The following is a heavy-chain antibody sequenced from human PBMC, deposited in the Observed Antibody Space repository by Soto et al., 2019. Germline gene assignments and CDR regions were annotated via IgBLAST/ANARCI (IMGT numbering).Heavy chain of an antibody. CDR1: GFSLNDLAVG. CDR2: IYSDGNK. Sequence: HITLKESGPTLVKPTQTLTLTCTLSGFSLNDLAVGVAWVRRPPGKALEWLALIYSDGNKYYSPSLKTRLTISTDTSKDHIVLTRTNMAPLDTATYLCVHTAGWLHRYWGQGTDVTVSS. V-gene: IGHV2-5*02. J-gene: IGHJ4*02. D-gene: IGHD5-12*01. CDR3: VHTAGWLHRY.